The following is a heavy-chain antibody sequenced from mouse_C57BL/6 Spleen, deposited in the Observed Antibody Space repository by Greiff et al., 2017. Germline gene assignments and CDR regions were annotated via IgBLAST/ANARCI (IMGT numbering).Heavy chain of an antibody. Sequence: ESGPGLVKPSQSLSLTCSVTGYSITSGYYWNWIRQFPGNKLEWMGYISYDGSNNYNPSLKNRISITRDTSKNQFFLKLNSVTTEDTATYYCANMDYWGQGTSVTVSS. CDR1: GYSITSGYY. V-gene: IGHV3-6*01. CDR2: ISYDGSN. J-gene: IGHJ4*01. CDR3: ANMDY.